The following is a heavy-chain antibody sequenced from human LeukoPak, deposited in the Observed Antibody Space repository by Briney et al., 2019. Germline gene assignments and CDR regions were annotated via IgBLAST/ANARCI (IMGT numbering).Heavy chain of an antibody. D-gene: IGHD2-2*01. CDR2: ISPFNGNT. CDR3: ARDLDIVVIRAALRHYGMDV. Sequence: GASVKVSCKASGYSFTSYGISWVRQAPGQGLEWMGWISPFNGNTNYVQKFQGRVTMTTETSTSTTYMEQSSLTSDDTAVYYCARDLDIVVIRAALRHYGMDVWGQGTTVTVSS. CDR1: GYSFTSYG. J-gene: IGHJ6*02. V-gene: IGHV1-18*01.